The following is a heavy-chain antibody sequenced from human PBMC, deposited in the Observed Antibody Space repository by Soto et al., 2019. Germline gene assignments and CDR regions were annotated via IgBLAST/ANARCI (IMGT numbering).Heavy chain of an antibody. CDR3: ARSEDYYDSSGYGPYYYGMDV. V-gene: IGHV5-10-1*01. CDR1: GYSFTIYW. J-gene: IGHJ6*02. D-gene: IGHD3-22*01. CDR2: IDPSDSYT. Sequence: PGESLKISCKGSGYSFTIYWISWVRQMPGKGLEWMGRIDPSDSYTNYSPSFQGHVTISADKSISTAYLQWSSLKASDTAMYYCARSEDYYDSSGYGPYYYGMDVWGQGTTVTVSS.